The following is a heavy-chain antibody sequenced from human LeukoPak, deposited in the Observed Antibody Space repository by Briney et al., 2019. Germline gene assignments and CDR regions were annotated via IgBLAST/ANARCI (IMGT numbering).Heavy chain of an antibody. V-gene: IGHV4-4*07. J-gene: IGHJ4*02. CDR3: ARAPTAFGYSSGWVDY. Sequence: SETLSLTCTVSGGSISSYYWSWIRQPAGEGLEWIGRIYTSGSTNYNPPLKSRVTMSVDTSKNQFSLKLSSVTAADTAVYYCARAPTAFGYSSGWVDYWGQGTLVTVSS. CDR1: GGSISSYY. D-gene: IGHD6-19*01. CDR2: IYTSGST.